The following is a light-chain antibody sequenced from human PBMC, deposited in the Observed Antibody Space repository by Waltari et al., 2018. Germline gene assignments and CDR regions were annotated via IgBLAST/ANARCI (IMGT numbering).Light chain of an antibody. J-gene: IGKJ3*01. CDR3: QHRYNWVFA. CDR2: DAS. V-gene: IGKV3-11*01. CDR1: QSVRTY. Sequence: EIVLTQSPATLSLSPGERATLSCRASQSVRTYLAWYQQKPGQVPRLLIYDASIRAIGIPARFSGSGSGTDFTLTISSLEPEDFAVYYCQHRYNWVFAFGPGTKVEIK.